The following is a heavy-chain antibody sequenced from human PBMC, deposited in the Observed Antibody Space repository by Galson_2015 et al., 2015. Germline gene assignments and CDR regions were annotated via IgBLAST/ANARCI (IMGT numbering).Heavy chain of an antibody. CDR2: VKQDGSEK. Sequence: LRLSCAASGFTFSNYWMAWVRQAPGKGLEWVANVKQDGSEKHYVDSVKGRFVISSDNAKNSVYLQLNNLRAEDTAVYYCTRGAPQYWYFDLWGRGTLVTVSS. CDR1: GFTFSNYW. V-gene: IGHV3-7*03. J-gene: IGHJ2*01. CDR3: TRGAPQYWYFDL.